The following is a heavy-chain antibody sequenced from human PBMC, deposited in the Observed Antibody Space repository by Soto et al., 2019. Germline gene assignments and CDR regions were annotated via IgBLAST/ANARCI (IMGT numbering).Heavy chain of an antibody. V-gene: IGHV2-5*02. Sequence: QITLKESGPTLVNPTQTLTLTCTFSGFSLSTSGAAVGWIRQPPGKALEWLALVYWDADKRYSPSIKNRVTITKDTSKNQVVLTLTNAEPVDTATYYCAHRQLGTFFGLVTQTDVWFDSWGQGTLVTVPS. CDR1: GFSLSTSGAA. CDR3: AHRQLGTFFGLVTQTDVWFDS. CDR2: VYWDADK. J-gene: IGHJ5*01. D-gene: IGHD3-3*01.